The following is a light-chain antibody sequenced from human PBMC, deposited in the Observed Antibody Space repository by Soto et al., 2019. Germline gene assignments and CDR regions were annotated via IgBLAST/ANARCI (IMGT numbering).Light chain of an antibody. V-gene: IGKV3-20*01. Sequence: EIVLTQSPGTLSLSPGERAILSCRASQSISISYLAWFQHKPGQPPRLLIYAASSRATGIPDRFSGSGSGTDFTLTISRLRPEDFAVYYCQQYDTSPWTFGQGTKVEIK. CDR3: QQYDTSPWT. J-gene: IGKJ1*01. CDR1: QSISISY. CDR2: AAS.